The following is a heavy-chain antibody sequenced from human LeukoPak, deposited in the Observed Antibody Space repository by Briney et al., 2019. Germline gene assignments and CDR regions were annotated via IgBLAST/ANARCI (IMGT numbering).Heavy chain of an antibody. CDR3: ATLLAMVRGVEGVDY. CDR1: GFTFSSYA. CDR2: ISYDGSNK. J-gene: IGHJ4*02. V-gene: IGHV3-30*04. D-gene: IGHD3-10*01. Sequence: GRSLRLSCAASGFTFSSYAMHWVRQAPGKGLEWVAVISYDGSNKYYADSVKGRFTISRDNAKNTLYLQMNSLRAEDTAVYYCATLLAMVRGVEGVDYWGQGTLVTVSS.